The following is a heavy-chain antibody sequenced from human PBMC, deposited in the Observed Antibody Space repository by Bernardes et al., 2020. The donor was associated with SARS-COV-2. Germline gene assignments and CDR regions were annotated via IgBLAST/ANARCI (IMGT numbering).Heavy chain of an antibody. CDR3: ATGEQFYYAMDV. J-gene: IGHJ6*02. CDR2: IIPNFGTS. D-gene: IGHD3-10*01. V-gene: IGHV1-69*13. CDR1: GGTFKNRV. Sequence: SVKVSCKASGGTFKNRVISWVRRAHGQGLEWMGGIIPNFGTSNSAKKFDGRVTFTADERKATSYMELSSLTSEDTALYFCATGEQFYYAMDVWGPGTAVIVS.